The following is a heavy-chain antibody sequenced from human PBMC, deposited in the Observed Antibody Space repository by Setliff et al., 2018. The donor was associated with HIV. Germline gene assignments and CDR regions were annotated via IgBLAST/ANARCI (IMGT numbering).Heavy chain of an antibody. CDR3: ARTNNNYYYDTSDYFAGYYFDS. D-gene: IGHD3-22*01. CDR1: GISFRSYS. J-gene: IGHJ4*02. CDR2: IWYDGRNI. Sequence: PGGSLRLSCSVFGISFRSYSMYWVRQAPGKGLEWVALIWYDGRNIYYADSLKGRFTISRDNSKSTLYLQMNSLRAEDTAVYYCARTNNNYYYDTSDYFAGYYFDSWGQGTLVTVSS. V-gene: IGHV3-33*08.